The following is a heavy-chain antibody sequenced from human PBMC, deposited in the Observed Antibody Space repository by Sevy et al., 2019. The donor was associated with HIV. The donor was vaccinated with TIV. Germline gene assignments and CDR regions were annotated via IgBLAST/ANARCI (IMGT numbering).Heavy chain of an antibody. V-gene: IGHV4-34*01. CDR3: ARGLGSPPRRRPTPPDY. D-gene: IGHD6-13*01. CDR2: INHSGST. CDR1: GGSFSGYY. J-gene: IGHJ4*02. Sequence: SETLSLTCAVYGGSFSGYYWSWIRQPPGKGLEWIGEINHSGSTNYNPSLKSRVTISVDTSKNQFSLKLSSVTAADTAVYYWARGLGSPPRRRPTPPDYWGQGTLVTVSS.